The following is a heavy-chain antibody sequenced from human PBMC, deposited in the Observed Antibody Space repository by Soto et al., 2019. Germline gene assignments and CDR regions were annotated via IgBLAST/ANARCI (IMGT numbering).Heavy chain of an antibody. V-gene: IGHV4-61*01. D-gene: IGHD3-10*01. Sequence: SETRSRTWTVSGDSVTSVIDYWMWIRQPPGKGLEWIGYIYYSGSADYNPSLGSRVTISIDTSKNQFSLKLTSVTAADTAVYYCARGVGFGYYYYHMDLWGQGTTVTVSS. CDR3: ARGVGFGYYYYHMDL. CDR1: GDSVTSVIDY. CDR2: IYYSGSA. J-gene: IGHJ6*02.